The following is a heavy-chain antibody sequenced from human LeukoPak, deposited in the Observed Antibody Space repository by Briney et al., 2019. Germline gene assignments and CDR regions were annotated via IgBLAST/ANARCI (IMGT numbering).Heavy chain of an antibody. V-gene: IGHV4-39*07. CDR1: GGSISSSNYY. Sequence: SETLSLTCTVSGGSISSSNYYWGWIRQPPGKGLEWIGSIYYSGRTLYNPSLKSRVTISVDTSKNQFSLKLRSVTAADTAVYYCARVTSRLGWFDPWGQGTLVTVSS. CDR3: ARVTSRLGWFDP. D-gene: IGHD1-14*01. CDR2: IYYSGRT. J-gene: IGHJ5*02.